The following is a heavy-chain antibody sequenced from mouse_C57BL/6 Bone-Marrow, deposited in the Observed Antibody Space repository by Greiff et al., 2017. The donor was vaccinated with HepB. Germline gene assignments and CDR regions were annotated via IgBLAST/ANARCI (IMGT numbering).Heavy chain of an antibody. D-gene: IGHD2-4*01. Sequence: EVQLVESGGDLVKPGGSLKLSCAASGFTFSSYGISWVRQTPDKRLEWVATISSGGSYTYYPDSVKGRFTISRDNAKNTLYLQMSSLKSEDTAMYYCARPPLYYDYDAGRGGFDVWGTGTTVTVSS. CDR1: GFTFSSYG. CDR3: ARPPLYYDYDAGRGGFDV. CDR2: ISSGGSYT. V-gene: IGHV5-6*01. J-gene: IGHJ1*03.